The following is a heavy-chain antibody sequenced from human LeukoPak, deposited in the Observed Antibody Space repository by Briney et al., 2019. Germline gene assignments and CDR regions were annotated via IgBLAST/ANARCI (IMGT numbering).Heavy chain of an antibody. CDR3: AATGTTRYYYYYMDV. J-gene: IGHJ6*03. CDR2: IYSGGST. D-gene: IGHD1-7*01. Sequence: GGSLRLSCVASGFTVSSNYMNWVRQAPGKGLEWVSVIYSGGSTYYADSVKGRFTISRDISKNTLYLQMNSLRAEDTAVYYCAATGTTRYYYYYMDVWGKGTTVTVSS. V-gene: IGHV3-53*01. CDR1: GFTVSSNY.